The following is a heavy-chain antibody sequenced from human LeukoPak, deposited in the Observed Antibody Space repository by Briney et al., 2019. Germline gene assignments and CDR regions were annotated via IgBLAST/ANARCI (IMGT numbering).Heavy chain of an antibody. CDR3: ARDTYGPLQAGGY. CDR2: ISYDSINK. V-gene: IGHV3-33*08. D-gene: IGHD3-10*01. CDR1: GFTFSTYG. Sequence: GGSLRLSCAASGFTFSTYGMHWVRQAPGKGLEWVAVISYDSINKFYVDSVKGRFTISRDNSKNTLYLQMNSLRAEDTAVYYCARDTYGPLQAGGYWGQGTLVTVSS. J-gene: IGHJ4*02.